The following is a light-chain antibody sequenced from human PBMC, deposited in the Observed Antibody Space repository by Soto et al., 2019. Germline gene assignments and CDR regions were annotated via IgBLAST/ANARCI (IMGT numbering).Light chain of an antibody. CDR1: QSVSSSY. CDR3: QQYGNSRWT. CDR2: GTS. Sequence: EXVLSQSPDTLSLSTGERATLSCRASQSVSSSYLAWYQQTPGQAPRLLIYGTSNRATGIPDRFSGSGSGTDFTLTISRLEPEDFAVYYCQQYGNSRWTFGQGTKVDIK. J-gene: IGKJ1*01. V-gene: IGKV3-20*01.